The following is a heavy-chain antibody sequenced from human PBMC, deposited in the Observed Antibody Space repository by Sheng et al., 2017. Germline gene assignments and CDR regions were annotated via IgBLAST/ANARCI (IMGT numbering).Heavy chain of an antibody. D-gene: IGHD3-10*01. Sequence: QVQLVESGGGVVQPGRSQSLSCVASGFTFSSHVIHWVRQAPGKGLEWVAMISYDGNRKYYADSVKGRFTISRDNSKNTLYLQMNSLRAEDTAVYYCARVASLAGLGVYYYYGMDVWGQGP. CDR3: ARVASLAGLGVYYYYGMDV. V-gene: IGHV3-30*01. CDR2: ISYDGNRK. J-gene: IGHJ6*02. CDR1: GFTFSSHV.